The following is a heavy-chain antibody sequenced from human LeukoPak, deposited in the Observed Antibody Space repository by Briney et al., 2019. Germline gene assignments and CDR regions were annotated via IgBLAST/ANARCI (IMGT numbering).Heavy chain of an antibody. CDR1: GGSISGYY. CDR2: IYTSGST. CDR3: ARDQTYGSGSYFDSKSPYGMDV. J-gene: IGHJ6*02. D-gene: IGHD3-10*01. Sequence: SEALSLTCTVSGGSISGYYWSWIRQPAGKGLEWIGRIYTSGSTNYNPSLKSRVTMSVDTSKNQFSLKLSSVTAADTAVYYCARDQTYGSGSYFDSKSPYGMDVWGQGTTVTVSS. V-gene: IGHV4-4*07.